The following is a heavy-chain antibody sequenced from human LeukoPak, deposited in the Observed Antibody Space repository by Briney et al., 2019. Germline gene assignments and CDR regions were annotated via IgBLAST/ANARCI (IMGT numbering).Heavy chain of an antibody. Sequence: GSLRLSCAASGFTFSSYSMNWVRQAPGKGLEWIGNIYYSGTDYNPSLKSRVTISVDTSKNQFSLKLSSVTAADTAVYYCARQVGSYYYSYYMDVWGKGTTVTVSS. CDR2: IYYSGT. CDR3: ARQVGSYYYSYYMDV. CDR1: GFTFSSYSMN. V-gene: IGHV4-39*01. D-gene: IGHD1-26*01. J-gene: IGHJ6*03.